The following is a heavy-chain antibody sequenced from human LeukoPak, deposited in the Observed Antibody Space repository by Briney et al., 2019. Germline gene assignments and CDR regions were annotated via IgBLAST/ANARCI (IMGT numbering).Heavy chain of an antibody. J-gene: IGHJ2*01. CDR1: GFTFSSYW. V-gene: IGHV3-74*01. Sequence: GGSLRLSCAASGFTFSSYWMHWVRQAPGKGLVWVSRINSDGSSTSYADSVKGRFTISRDTSKKMLFLQMTSLRVDDTAVYYCAKAGIHWYFDFWGRGTQVTVSS. CDR3: AKAGIHWYFDF. CDR2: INSDGSST.